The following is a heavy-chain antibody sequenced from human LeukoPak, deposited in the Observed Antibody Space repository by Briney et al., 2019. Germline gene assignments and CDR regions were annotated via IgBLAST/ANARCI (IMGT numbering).Heavy chain of an antibody. CDR3: ARGGYYGSGNDFRFDP. Sequence: SETLSLTCTVSGGSISSSSYYWGWIRQPPGKGLEWIGSIYYSGSTYYNPSLKSRVTISVDTSKNQFSLELSSVTAADTAIYYCARGGYYGSGNDFRFDPWGQGTLVTVSS. V-gene: IGHV4-39*07. J-gene: IGHJ5*02. D-gene: IGHD3-10*01. CDR1: GGSISSSSYY. CDR2: IYYSGST.